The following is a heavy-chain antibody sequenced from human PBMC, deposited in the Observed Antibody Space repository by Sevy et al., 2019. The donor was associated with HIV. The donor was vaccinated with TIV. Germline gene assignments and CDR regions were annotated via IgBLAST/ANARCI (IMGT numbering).Heavy chain of an antibody. CDR3: ARDLGYECTCYLPLFDN. J-gene: IGHJ4*02. D-gene: IGHD3-22*01. Sequence: GGCLRLSCAASGFTFSSYAMHCVRQAPGKGLEWVAVISYDGSNKYYADSVKGRFTFSRDNSKNTLYLQMNSLRSDDMAVYYCARDLGYECTCYLPLFDNWGQGTQVTVSS. CDR1: GFTFSSYA. V-gene: IGHV3-30-3*01. CDR2: ISYDGSNK.